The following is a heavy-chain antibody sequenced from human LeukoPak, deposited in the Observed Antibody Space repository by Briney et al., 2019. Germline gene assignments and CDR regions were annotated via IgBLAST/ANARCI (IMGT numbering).Heavy chain of an antibody. D-gene: IGHD2-15*01. CDR1: GGSISPYY. Sequence: PSETLSLTCSVSGGSISPYYWSWIRQPPGKGLEWIGYIYYSGTTNYDPSLQSRVTISVATSKNQFSLKLSSVTAADTALYYCARDRASAGGFDYWGQGTLVTVSS. V-gene: IGHV4-59*01. J-gene: IGHJ4*02. CDR2: IYYSGTT. CDR3: ARDRASAGGFDY.